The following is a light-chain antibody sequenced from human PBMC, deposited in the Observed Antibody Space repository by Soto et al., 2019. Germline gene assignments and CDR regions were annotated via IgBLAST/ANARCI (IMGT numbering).Light chain of an antibody. CDR1: SSDVGGYNY. CDR2: DVS. V-gene: IGLV2-14*01. CDR3: SSYTSSSTYV. J-gene: IGLJ1*01. Sequence: QSVLTQPASVSGSPGQSITISCTGTSSDVGGYNYVSWYQQHPGKAPKLMIYDVSNRPSGVSNRFSGSKSGNTASLTISKLQAEDEADYYCSSYTSSSTYVFGTG.